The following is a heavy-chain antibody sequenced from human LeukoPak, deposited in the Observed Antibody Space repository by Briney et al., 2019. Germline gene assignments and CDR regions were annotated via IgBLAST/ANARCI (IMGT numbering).Heavy chain of an antibody. CDR1: GGSISSGDYY. J-gene: IGHJ4*02. CDR3: ARENGDLSNTYYFDY. V-gene: IGHV4-30-4*01. D-gene: IGHD4-17*01. Sequence: PSQTLSLTCTVSGGSISSGDYYRSWIRQPPGKGLEWIGYIYYSGSTYYNPSLKSRVTISVDTSKNQFSLKLSSVTAADTAVYYCARENGDLSNTYYFDYWGQGTLVTVSS. CDR2: IYYSGST.